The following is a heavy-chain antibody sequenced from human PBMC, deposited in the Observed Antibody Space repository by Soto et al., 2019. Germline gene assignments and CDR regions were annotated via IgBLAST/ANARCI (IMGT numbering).Heavy chain of an antibody. CDR1: GFTFSSYG. CDR3: ARDQYDGIAVAGTGSIFDY. V-gene: IGHV3-33*01. CDR2: IWYDGSNK. J-gene: IGHJ4*02. D-gene: IGHD6-19*01. Sequence: GGSLRLSCAASGFTFSSYGMHWVRQAPGKGLEWVAVIWYDGSNKYYADSVKGRFTISRDNSKNTLYLQMNSLRAEDTAVYYCARDQYDGIAVAGTGSIFDYWGQGTLVTVSS.